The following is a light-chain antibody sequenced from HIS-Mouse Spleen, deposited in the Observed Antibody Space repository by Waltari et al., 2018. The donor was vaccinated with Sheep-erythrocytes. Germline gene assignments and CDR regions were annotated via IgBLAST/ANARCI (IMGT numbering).Light chain of an antibody. CDR1: SSAVGSDSL. CDR3: CSYAGSSTPWV. V-gene: IGLV2-23*01. J-gene: IGLJ3*02. Sequence: QSTLSQPASVSVSPAQSITSPCTGTSSAVGSDSLVSWHQQPQGKARKLMIYEGSKRPSGVCNRFSGSKSGNTVSLTISGLQAEDEADYYCCSYAGSSTPWVFGGGTKLTVL. CDR2: EGS.